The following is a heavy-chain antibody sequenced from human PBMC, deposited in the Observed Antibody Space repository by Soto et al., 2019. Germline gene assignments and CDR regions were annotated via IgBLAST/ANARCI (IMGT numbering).Heavy chain of an antibody. D-gene: IGHD2-2*01. J-gene: IGHJ6*03. CDR3: AKSTKARSSDSIYYYYMDV. CDR1: GFTFNSYA. V-gene: IGHV3-23*01. Sequence: EVQLLESGGGLTQAGGSLRLSCEASGFTFNSYAMTWVRQAPGKGLEWVSAISTSGDDTYYADSVKGRFTISRDTFANILYLQISRLRADDTAIYYCAKSTKARSSDSIYYYYMDVWGRGTTVTVS. CDR2: ISTSGDDT.